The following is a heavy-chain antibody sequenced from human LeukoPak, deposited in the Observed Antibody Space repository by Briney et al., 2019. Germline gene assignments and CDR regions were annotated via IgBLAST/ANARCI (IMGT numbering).Heavy chain of an antibody. D-gene: IGHD1-26*01. CDR3: ARVAYWELPTIVGIYYFDY. J-gene: IGHJ4*02. Sequence: RPGGSLRLSCAASGFTFDDYGMSWVRHAPGKGLEWVSGINWNGGSTVYADSVKGRFTISRDNAKNSLYLQMNSLRAEDTALYYCARVAYWELPTIVGIYYFDYWGQGTLVTVSS. CDR2: INWNGGST. V-gene: IGHV3-20*04. CDR1: GFTFDDYG.